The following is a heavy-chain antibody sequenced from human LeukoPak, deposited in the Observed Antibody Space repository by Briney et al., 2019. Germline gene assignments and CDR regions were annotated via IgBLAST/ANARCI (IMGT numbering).Heavy chain of an antibody. D-gene: IGHD1-26*01. CDR1: GGSFSGYY. Sequence: PSETLSLTCAVYGGSFSGYYWSWIRQPPGKGLEWIGEINHSGSTNYNPSLKSRVTISVDTSKNQFPLKLSSVTAADAAVYYCARVRIVGATASSFDYWGQGTLVTVSS. CDR2: INHSGST. CDR3: ARVRIVGATASSFDY. V-gene: IGHV4-34*01. J-gene: IGHJ4*02.